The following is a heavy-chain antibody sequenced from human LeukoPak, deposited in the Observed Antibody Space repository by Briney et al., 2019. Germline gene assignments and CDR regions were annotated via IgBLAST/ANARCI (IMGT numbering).Heavy chain of an antibody. CDR3: STDIGGTWYQFSFDY. Sequence: PGGSLRLSCAASGITVRSNYMNWVRQTPGKGLEWVSVIYSGDRAYYADSVKDRFTISRDNSKNTLYLQMNSLKTEDTAVYYCSTDIGGTWYQFSFDYWGQGTLVTVSS. D-gene: IGHD6-13*01. V-gene: IGHV3-66*01. J-gene: IGHJ4*02. CDR1: GITVRSNY. CDR2: IYSGDRA.